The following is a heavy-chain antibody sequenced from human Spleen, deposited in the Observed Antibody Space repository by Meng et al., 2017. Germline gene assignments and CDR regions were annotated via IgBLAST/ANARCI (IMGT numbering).Heavy chain of an antibody. CDR2: ISWNSGSI. CDR3: AKEMRQFGAFDI. CDR1: GFTFDDYA. D-gene: IGHD3-10*01. Sequence: GGSLRLSCAASGFTFDDYAMHWARQAPGKGLEWVSGISWNSGSIGYADSVKGRFTISRDNSKNTLYLQMNSLRPEDTAMYYCAKEMRQFGAFDIWGQGTMVTGS. V-gene: IGHV3-9*01. J-gene: IGHJ3*02.